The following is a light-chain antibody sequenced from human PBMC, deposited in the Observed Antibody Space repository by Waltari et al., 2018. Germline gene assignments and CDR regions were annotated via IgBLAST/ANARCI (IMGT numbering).Light chain of an antibody. V-gene: IGKV2-28*01. CDR3: MQALQTPWT. J-gene: IGKJ1*01. Sequence: DIVMTQSPLSLPVTPGEPASISCQSSQSLLYSNGYNYVDWYLQKPGQSPQLLVYLGSNRASGVPERFSGSGSGTDFTLTISRVESEDVGIYYCMQALQTPWTFGQGTKVEIK. CDR1: QSLLYSNGYNY. CDR2: LGS.